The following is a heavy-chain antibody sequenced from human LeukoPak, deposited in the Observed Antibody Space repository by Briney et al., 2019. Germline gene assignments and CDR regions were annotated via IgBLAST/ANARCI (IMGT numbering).Heavy chain of an antibody. CDR2: ISGSGGST. V-gene: IGHV3-23*01. CDR1: GFTFSSYA. J-gene: IGHJ4*02. D-gene: IGHD2-2*01. Sequence: PGGSLRLSCAASGFTFSSYAMSWVRQAPGKGLEWVSAISGSGGSTYYADSVKGRFTISRDNSKNTLYLQMNSLRAEDTAVYYCAKPPRHRICSSTSCPQEDYWGQGTLVTVSS. CDR3: AKPPRHRICSSTSCPQEDY.